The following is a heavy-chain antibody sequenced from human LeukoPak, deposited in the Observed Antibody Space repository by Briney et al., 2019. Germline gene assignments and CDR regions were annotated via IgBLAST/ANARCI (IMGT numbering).Heavy chain of an antibody. CDR1: GGSISSYY. CDR3: AREWVAPPDYYYYYMDV. Sequence: PSETLSLTCTVSGGSISSYYWSWIRQPAGKGLEWIGRIYTSGSTNYNPSLKSRVTMSVDTSKNQFSLKLSSVTAADTAVYYCAREWVAPPDYYYYYMDVWGKGTTVTISS. V-gene: IGHV4-4*07. D-gene: IGHD1-26*01. CDR2: IYTSGST. J-gene: IGHJ6*03.